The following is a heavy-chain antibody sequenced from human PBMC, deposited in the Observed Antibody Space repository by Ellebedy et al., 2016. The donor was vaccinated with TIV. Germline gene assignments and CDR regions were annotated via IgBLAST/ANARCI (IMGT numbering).Heavy chain of an antibody. V-gene: IGHV3-7*01. J-gene: IGHJ3*02. Sequence: GGSLRLSCAASGFSFSSYWMSWVRQAPGKGLAWVANIKQDGSEKYYVDSVKGRFTISRDNAKNSLYLQVNSLRVDDTAVYYCARDGSDGDFRPPTHAFNMWGQGTMVTVSS. D-gene: IGHD4-17*01. CDR2: IKQDGSEK. CDR1: GFSFSSYW. CDR3: ARDGSDGDFRPPTHAFNM.